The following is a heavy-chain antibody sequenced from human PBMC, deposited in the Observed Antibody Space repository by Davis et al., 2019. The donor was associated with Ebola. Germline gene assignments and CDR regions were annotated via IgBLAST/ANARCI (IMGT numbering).Heavy chain of an antibody. V-gene: IGHV6-1*01. CDR3: VRGWGRTGMGV. J-gene: IGHJ6*02. D-gene: IGHD1-26*01. Sequence: HSQTLSLTCVISGDSVSGSSGAWNWIRQSPSRGLEWLGRTYYKSKWYSDYAVSVKSRITINPDTSKNQFSLQLNSVTPEDTALYYCVRGWGRTGMGVWGQGTTVIVSS. CDR1: GDSVSGSSGA. CDR2: TYYKSKWYS.